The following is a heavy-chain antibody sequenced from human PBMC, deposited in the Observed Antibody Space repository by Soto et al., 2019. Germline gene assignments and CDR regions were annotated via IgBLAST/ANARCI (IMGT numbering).Heavy chain of an antibody. CDR3: ARAQPEGYSSSWYRRSYYYYGMDV. J-gene: IGHJ6*02. Sequence: PSQTLSLTCAIPGDSVSSNSAAWNWIRQSPSRGLEWLGRTYYRSKWYNDYAVSVKSRITINPDTSKNQFSLQLNSVTPEDTAVYYCARAQPEGYSSSWYRRSYYYYGMDVWGQGTTVTVSS. V-gene: IGHV6-1*01. CDR1: GDSVSSNSAA. D-gene: IGHD6-13*01. CDR2: TYYRSKWYN.